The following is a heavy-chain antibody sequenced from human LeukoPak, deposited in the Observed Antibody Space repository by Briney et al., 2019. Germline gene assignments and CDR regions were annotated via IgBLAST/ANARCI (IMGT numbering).Heavy chain of an antibody. CDR3: AKCFYDTSGYYLYYFDY. CDR1: GFTFSSYA. D-gene: IGHD3-22*01. J-gene: IGHJ4*02. V-gene: IGHV3-23*01. Sequence: GGSLRLSCTASGFTFSSYAMSWVRQAPGKGLEWVSVISGSGGSTSYADSVKGRFTISRDNSKNTLYLQMNSLRAEDTAVYYCAKCFYDTSGYYLYYFDYWGQGTLVTVSS. CDR2: ISGSGGST.